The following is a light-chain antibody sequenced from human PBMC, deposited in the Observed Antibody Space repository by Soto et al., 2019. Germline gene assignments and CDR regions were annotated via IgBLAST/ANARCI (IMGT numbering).Light chain of an antibody. V-gene: IGKV1-5*01. CDR3: QHYNSYSRA. J-gene: IGKJ1*01. CDR2: DAS. CDR1: QSINDY. Sequence: DIQMTQSPSTLSASVGDRVTITCRASQSINDYLAWYQQKPGRAPKLLIYDASSLASGVPSRFSGSASGPEFTLTISSLQPADFATYYCQHYNSYSRAFGQGTKVEIK.